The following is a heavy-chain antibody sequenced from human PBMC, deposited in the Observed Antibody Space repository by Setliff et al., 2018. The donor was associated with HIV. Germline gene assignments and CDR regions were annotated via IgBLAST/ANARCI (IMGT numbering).Heavy chain of an antibody. J-gene: IGHJ4*02. Sequence: ASETLSLTCAVSGYSISSGYYWGWIRQPPGKGLEWIGSIYHSGSTYYNPSLKSRVTISIDTSKNQFSLNLRSVTAADTAMYYCVRDDYGYNGKGFDYWGPGTLVTVSS. CDR2: IYHSGST. V-gene: IGHV4-38-2*02. CDR3: VRDDYGYNGKGFDY. D-gene: IGHD4-17*01. CDR1: GYSISSGYY.